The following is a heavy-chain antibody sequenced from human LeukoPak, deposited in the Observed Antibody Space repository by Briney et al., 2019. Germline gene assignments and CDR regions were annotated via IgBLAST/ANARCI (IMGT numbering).Heavy chain of an antibody. V-gene: IGHV1-18*01. D-gene: IGHD3-9*01. CDR2: ISAYNGNT. CDR3: ARDGDWLVQPYGMDV. CDR1: GYTFTSYG. Sequence: GASVKVSCKASGYTFTSYGISWVRQAPGQGLEWMGWISAYNGNTNYAQKLQGRVTMTTDTSTSTTYMELRSLRSDDTAVYYCARDGDWLVQPYGMDVWGQGTTVTVSS. J-gene: IGHJ6*02.